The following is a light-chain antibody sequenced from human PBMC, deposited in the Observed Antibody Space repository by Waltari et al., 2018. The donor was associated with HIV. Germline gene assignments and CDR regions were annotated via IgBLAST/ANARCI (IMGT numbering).Light chain of an antibody. J-gene: IGLJ3*02. CDR2: EVT. CDR1: SSDVGAYYS. Sequence: QSALTQPASLSGSPGQSITISCTGTSSDVGAYYSVSWYQRHPDQAPKLIIYEVTTRPSGVSDRFSGSKSGNTASLTISGLQAEDEADYFCCSFTSTSTLHWVFGGGTKLTVL. V-gene: IGLV2-14*01. CDR3: CSFTSTSTLHWV.